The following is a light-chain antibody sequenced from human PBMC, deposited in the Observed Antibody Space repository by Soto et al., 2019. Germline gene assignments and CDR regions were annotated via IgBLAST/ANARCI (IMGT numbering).Light chain of an antibody. J-gene: IGKJ1*01. CDR2: GAS. Sequence: EIVLTQSPGTLSLSPGERATLSCGASQSVSSSSLAWYQQKPGQAPRLLIYGASNRATGIPDRFSGGGSGTDFTLTISRLEPEDFAVYYCQQCGSSPWTFGQGTKVDIK. CDR3: QQCGSSPWT. CDR1: QSVSSSS. V-gene: IGKV3-20*01.